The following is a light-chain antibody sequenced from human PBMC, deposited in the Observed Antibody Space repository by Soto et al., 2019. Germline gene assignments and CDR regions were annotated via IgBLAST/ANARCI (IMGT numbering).Light chain of an antibody. CDR3: QKYHSAPLT. CDR2: GAS. J-gene: IGKJ1*01. CDR1: QDISYY. V-gene: IGKV1-27*01. Sequence: DIQMTHSPSSLSASVVDRVTITCRANQDISYYLAWYQQKQGKVPKLLIYGASTLQSGVPSRFSGSGSGTDFTLTISSLQPEDIATYYCQKYHSAPLTFGQGTKVEI.